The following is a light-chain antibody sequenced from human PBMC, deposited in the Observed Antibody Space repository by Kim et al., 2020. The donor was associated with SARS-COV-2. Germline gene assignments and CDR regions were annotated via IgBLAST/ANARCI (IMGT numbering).Light chain of an antibody. J-gene: IGKJ1*01. CDR2: AAS. CDR1: QTITTY. CDR3: HQTNTSPRT. V-gene: IGKV1-39*01. Sequence: ASVGDRVTITCRASQTITTYVNWYQHRPGKAPHLLIYAASRLHSGVPSRFSGSGSGTVFTLTISDVQPEDVATYYCHQTNTSPRTFGQGTKVDIK.